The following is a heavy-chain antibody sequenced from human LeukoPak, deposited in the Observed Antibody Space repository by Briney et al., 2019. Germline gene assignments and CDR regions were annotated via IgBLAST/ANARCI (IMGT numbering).Heavy chain of an antibody. Sequence: GGSLRLSCVASGFTFSSYAMNWVRQAPGRGLEWVSGFSGSGGTTYYADSVKGRFTISRDSSKNTLYLQMNSLRAEDTAVYYCANGNRCTSPNCLGYYYFYMDVWGKGTTVTVSS. J-gene: IGHJ6*03. V-gene: IGHV3-23*01. CDR1: GFTFSSYA. CDR2: FSGSGGTT. D-gene: IGHD2-8*01. CDR3: ANGNRCTSPNCLGYYYFYMDV.